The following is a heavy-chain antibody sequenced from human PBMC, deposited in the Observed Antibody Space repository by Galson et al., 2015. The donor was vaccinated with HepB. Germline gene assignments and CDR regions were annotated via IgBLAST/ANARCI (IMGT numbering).Heavy chain of an antibody. CDR1: GYTFTSYD. CDR2: MNPNSGNT. Sequence: SVKVSCKASGYTFTSYDINWVRQATGQGLEWMGWMNPNSGNTGYAQKFQDRVTMTRNTSISTAYMELSSLRSEDTAVYYCAREPGASGSYYNYYYYYGMDVWGQGTTVTVSS. CDR3: AREPGASGSYYNYYYYYGMDV. V-gene: IGHV1-8*01. D-gene: IGHD3-10*01. J-gene: IGHJ6*02.